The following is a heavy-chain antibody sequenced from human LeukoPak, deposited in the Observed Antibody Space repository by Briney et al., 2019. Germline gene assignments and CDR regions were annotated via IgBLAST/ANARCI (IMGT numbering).Heavy chain of an antibody. J-gene: IGHJ4*02. CDR2: IYYSGST. D-gene: IGHD6-19*01. CDR3: ARETSLAGFASGLGFNY. V-gene: IGHV4-59*01. Sequence: SETLSLTCTVSGGSISSYYWSWIRQPPGKGLEWIGYIYYSGSTNYNPSLKSRVTMSIDTSKNQFSLKLTSVTAADTATYYCARETSLAGFASGLGFNYWGQGILVTVSS. CDR1: GGSISSYY.